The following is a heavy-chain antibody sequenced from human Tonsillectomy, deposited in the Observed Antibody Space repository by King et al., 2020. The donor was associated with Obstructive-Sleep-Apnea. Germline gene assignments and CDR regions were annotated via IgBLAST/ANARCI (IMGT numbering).Heavy chain of an antibody. CDR1: GGSISSYY. Sequence: QLQLQESGPGLVKTSETLSLTCTVSGGSISSYYWSWIRQPPGKGLEYIGYINYSGSINYNPSLKSRVTISVDTSKNQFSLNLSSVTAADTAVYYCARHDYRSDYFGVYDYWGQGTLVTVSS. CDR3: ARHDYRSDYFGVYDY. CDR2: INYSGSI. D-gene: IGHD3-22*01. V-gene: IGHV4-59*08. J-gene: IGHJ4*02.